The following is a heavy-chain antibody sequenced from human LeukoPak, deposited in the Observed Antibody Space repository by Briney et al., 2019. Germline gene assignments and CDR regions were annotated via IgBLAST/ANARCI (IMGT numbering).Heavy chain of an antibody. CDR3: TRGYSGVSVYAFDV. Sequence: PGGSLRLSCAASGFTFSDHYIDWVRQAPGKGLEWVGRRGNKADSYTAEYAASVEGRFTISRDDSKKSLYLQMNTLTIEDTAVYHCTRGYSGVSVYAFDVWGQGTTVTVSS. CDR1: GFTFSDHY. CDR2: RGNKADSYTA. V-gene: IGHV3-72*01. D-gene: IGHD1-26*01. J-gene: IGHJ3*01.